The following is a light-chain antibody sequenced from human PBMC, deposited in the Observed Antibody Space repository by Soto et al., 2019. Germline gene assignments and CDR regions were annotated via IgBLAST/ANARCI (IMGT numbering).Light chain of an antibody. Sequence: EIVFTKSPGTLSLSPGEGATLSCRASQSVSSSYLAWYQQKPGQAPRLLIYGASSRATGIPDRFSGSGSGTEFTLTISSLQPDDFATYYCQQYKSYSRTFGQGTKVDI. CDR3: QQYKSYSRT. CDR2: GAS. CDR1: QSVSSSY. V-gene: IGKV3-20*01. J-gene: IGKJ1*01.